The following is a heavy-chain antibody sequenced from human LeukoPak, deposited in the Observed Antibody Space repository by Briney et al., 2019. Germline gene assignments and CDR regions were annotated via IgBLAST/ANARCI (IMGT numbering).Heavy chain of an antibody. Sequence: GGSLRLSCAASGFTFSSCSMNWVRQAPGKGLEWVSHISSSSSTIYYAGSVKGRFAISRDNAKNSLYLQMNSLRAEDTAVYYCASGVDYWGQGTLVTVSS. CDR3: ASGVDY. J-gene: IGHJ4*02. CDR1: GFTFSSCS. D-gene: IGHD3-3*01. V-gene: IGHV3-48*01. CDR2: ISSSSSTI.